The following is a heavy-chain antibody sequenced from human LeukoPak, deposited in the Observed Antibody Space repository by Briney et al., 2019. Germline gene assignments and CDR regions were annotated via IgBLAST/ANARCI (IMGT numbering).Heavy chain of an antibody. CDR1: GFTFSTYW. D-gene: IGHD2-2*01. CDR3: ARESHCSSTSCYGYYYYYGMDV. CDR2: IGPDGNTI. V-gene: IGHV3-74*01. Sequence: GGSLRLSCAASGFTFSTYWMHWVRQAPGKGLVWVSRIGPDGNTINYADSVKGRFTISRDNAKNSLYLQMNSLRAEDTAVYYCARESHCSSTSCYGYYYYYGMDVWGQGTTVTVSS. J-gene: IGHJ6*02.